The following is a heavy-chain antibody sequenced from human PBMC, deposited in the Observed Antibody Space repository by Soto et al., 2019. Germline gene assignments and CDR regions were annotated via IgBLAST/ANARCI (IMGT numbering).Heavy chain of an antibody. V-gene: IGHV3-23*01. CDR2: ISGSGFST. D-gene: IGHD3-10*02. CDR1: GLTSGPYG. J-gene: IGHJ4*02. CDR3: AKDPTPREFLFIHYFYS. Sequence: PGGSMRLSCAASGLTSGPYGMTWVRQAPGRGLEWVSTISGSGFSTHYAESVQGRFTISRDNSKNTMYLQMNSLRAEDTAVYYCAKDPTPREFLFIHYFYSWGQRSLVTVSS.